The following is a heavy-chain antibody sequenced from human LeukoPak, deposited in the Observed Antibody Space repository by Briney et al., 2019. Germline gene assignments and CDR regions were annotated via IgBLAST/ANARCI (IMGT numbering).Heavy chain of an antibody. Sequence: SETLSLTCAVYGGSFSGYYWGWIRQPPGKGLEWIGSIYHSGSTYYNPSLKSRVTISVDTSKNQFSLKLSSVTAADTAVYYCASVGGSYFAFDIWGQGTMVTVSS. CDR2: IYHSGST. D-gene: IGHD1-26*01. V-gene: IGHV4-38-2*01. J-gene: IGHJ3*02. CDR1: GGSFSGYY. CDR3: ASVGGSYFAFDI.